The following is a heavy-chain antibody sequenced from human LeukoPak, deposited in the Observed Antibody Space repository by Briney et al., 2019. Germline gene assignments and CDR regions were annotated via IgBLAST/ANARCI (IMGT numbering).Heavy chain of an antibody. J-gene: IGHJ5*02. V-gene: IGHV4-59*12. Sequence: PSGTLSLTCTVSGDSISGFYWSWIRQPPGKGLEWIGYIYYSGSTNYNPSLKSRVTISVDTSKDQFSLKLSSVTAADTAVYYCARERVWRYCGGDSCGWFDPWGQGTLVTVSS. CDR1: GDSISGFY. CDR2: IYYSGST. CDR3: ARERVWRYCGGDSCGWFDP. D-gene: IGHD2-21*02.